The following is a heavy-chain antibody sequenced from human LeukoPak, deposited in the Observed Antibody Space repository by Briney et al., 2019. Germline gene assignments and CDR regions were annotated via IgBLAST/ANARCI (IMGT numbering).Heavy chain of an antibody. Sequence: ASVKVSCKASGYTFTSYYMHWVRQAPGQGLEWMGIINPSGGSTSYAQKFQGRVTMTRDTSTSTVYMELSSLRSEDTAVYYCAREGYDSSGYHGRFDYWGQGTQVTVSS. D-gene: IGHD3-22*01. CDR3: AREGYDSSGYHGRFDY. CDR2: INPSGGST. V-gene: IGHV1-46*01. CDR1: GYTFTSYY. J-gene: IGHJ4*02.